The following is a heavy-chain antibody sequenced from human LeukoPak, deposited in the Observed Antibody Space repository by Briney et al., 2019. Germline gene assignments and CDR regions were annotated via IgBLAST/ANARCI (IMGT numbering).Heavy chain of an antibody. CDR2: IYTSGST. D-gene: IGHD6-19*01. CDR1: GGSISSGDYY. V-gene: IGHV4-61*02. J-gene: IGHJ3*02. CDR3: AVAVADDAFDI. Sequence: SETLSLTCTVSGGSISSGDYYWSWIRQPPGKGLGWIGRIYTSGSTDYNPSLKSRVTISVDTSKNQFSLKLSSVTAADMAVYYCAVAVADDAFDIWGQGTMVTVSS.